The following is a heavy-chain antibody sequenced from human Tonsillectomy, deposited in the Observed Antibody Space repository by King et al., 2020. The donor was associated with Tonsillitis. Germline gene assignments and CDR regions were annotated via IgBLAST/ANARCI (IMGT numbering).Heavy chain of an antibody. Sequence: QVQLVESGTEVKKPGASVKVSCKASGYTFTSYGISWVRQAPGQGLEWMAWISAYNGNTKYAQKFQGRVTMTTDTSTSTAYMELRSLRSDDTAVYYCVKDPEPFSHLLSSDWFDPWGQGTLVTVSS. CDR3: VKDPEPFSHLLSSDWFDP. D-gene: IGHD3-10*02. V-gene: IGHV1-18*04. J-gene: IGHJ5*02. CDR2: ISAYNGNT. CDR1: GYTFTSYG.